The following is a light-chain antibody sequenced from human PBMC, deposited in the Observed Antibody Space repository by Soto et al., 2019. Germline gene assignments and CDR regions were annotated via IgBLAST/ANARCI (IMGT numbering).Light chain of an antibody. J-gene: IGKJ1*01. CDR3: QQYNNWSWT. CDR2: GAS. CDR1: QSVSSN. V-gene: IGKV3-15*01. Sequence: EIVMTQSPATLSVSPGERATLSCRASQSVSSNLAWYQQKPGQAPRLLIYGASTRATGIPARLSGSGSGTEFTLTIRSLQSEDFAVYYCQQYNNWSWTFGQGTKVEIK.